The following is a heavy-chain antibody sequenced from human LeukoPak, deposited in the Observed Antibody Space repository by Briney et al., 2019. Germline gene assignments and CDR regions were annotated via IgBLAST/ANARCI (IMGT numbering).Heavy chain of an antibody. CDR2: ISYDGSNK. J-gene: IGHJ4*02. CDR1: GFTYSSYA. Sequence: GGSLRLFCAASGFTYSSYAMHWVRQAPGKGLVWGTVISYDGSNKYYADSVKGRFTISRDKSKSTVYLQMSSLRAEDTAVYYCARGRDYDGSGRRFGYWGQGTLVTVSS. D-gene: IGHD3-10*01. CDR3: ARGRDYDGSGRRFGY. V-gene: IGHV3-30*04.